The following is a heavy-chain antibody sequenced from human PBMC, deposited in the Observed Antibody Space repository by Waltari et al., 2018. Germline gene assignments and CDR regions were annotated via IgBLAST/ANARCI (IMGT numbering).Heavy chain of an antibody. J-gene: IGHJ5*02. V-gene: IGHV4-38-2*02. CDR3: ARVWGNWFDP. CDR1: GYSISSGYY. CDR2: IYHSGST. D-gene: IGHD3-16*01. Sequence: QVQLQESGPGLVKPSATLSLTCTVSGYSISSGYYWGWIRQPPGKGLEWIGSIYHSGSTYYNPSLKSRVTISVDTSKNQFSLKLSSVTAADTAVYYCARVWGNWFDPWGQGTLVTVSS.